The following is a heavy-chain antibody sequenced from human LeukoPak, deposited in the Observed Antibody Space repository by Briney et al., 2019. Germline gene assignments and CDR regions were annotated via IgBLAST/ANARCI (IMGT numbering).Heavy chain of an antibody. CDR2: MNPNSGNT. D-gene: IGHD6-19*01. J-gene: IGHJ4*02. V-gene: IGHV1-8*03. CDR3: ASGSSGWYLY. CDR1: GYTFTSYD. Sequence: ASVKVSCKASGYTFTSYDINWVRQATGQGLEWMGWMNPNSGNTGYAQKFRGRVTITADKSTSTAYMEVSSLRSEDTAVYYCASGSSGWYLYWGQGTLVTVSS.